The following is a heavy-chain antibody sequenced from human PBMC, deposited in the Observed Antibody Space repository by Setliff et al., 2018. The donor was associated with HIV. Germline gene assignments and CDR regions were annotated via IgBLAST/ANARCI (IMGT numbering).Heavy chain of an antibody. Sequence: PSETLSLTCTVSGDSVSSGSYYWSWNRQPPGEGLEWIGYIYYTGDTYYRSTLESRVTMSVDTYNNHFSLRLKSVTAADTSVYVCAQMSISASGYFDYWGQGTLVTVSS. J-gene: IGHJ4*02. V-gene: IGHV4-61*01. CDR1: GDSVSSGSYY. CDR3: AQMSISASGYFDY. D-gene: IGHD2-21*01. CDR2: IYYTGDT.